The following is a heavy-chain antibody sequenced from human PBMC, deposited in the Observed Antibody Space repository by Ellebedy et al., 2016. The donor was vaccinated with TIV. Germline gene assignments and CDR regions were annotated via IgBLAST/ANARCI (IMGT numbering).Heavy chain of an antibody. V-gene: IGHV4-59*06. Sequence: MPSETLSLTCTVSGGSTDGYYWTWIRQPPGKGLEWIGYIYNSGRTYYNPSLKSRVTISIDTSKSQFSLRLGSVTAAETAVYYCARALTMVRGGGFDPWGQGTLVTVSP. J-gene: IGHJ5*02. CDR3: ARALTMVRGGGFDP. CDR2: IYNSGRT. CDR1: GGSTDGYY. D-gene: IGHD3-10*01.